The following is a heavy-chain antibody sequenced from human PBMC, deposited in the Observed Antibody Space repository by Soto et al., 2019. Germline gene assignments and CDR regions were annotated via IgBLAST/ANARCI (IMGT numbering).Heavy chain of an antibody. CDR2: MSYDGTTK. J-gene: IGHJ4*02. V-gene: IGHV3-30-3*01. Sequence: PGGSLRLSCAASGFIFSNYVMYWVRQAPGKGLEWVAFMSYDGTTKYYADSVKGRFTISRDNSKNTLYLQMNSLRPEDTGVYYCEREVLWSRYFDYWGQGTRVTVSS. D-gene: IGHD3-10*01. CDR1: GFIFSNYV. CDR3: EREVLWSRYFDY.